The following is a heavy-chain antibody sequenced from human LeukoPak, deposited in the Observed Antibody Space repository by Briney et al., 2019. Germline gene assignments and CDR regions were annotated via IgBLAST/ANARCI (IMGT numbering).Heavy chain of an antibody. D-gene: IGHD3-9*01. CDR2: IYYSGST. Sequence: LQTLSLTCTVSGGSISSGDYYWSWIRQPPGKGLEWIGYIYYSGSTYYNPSLKSRVTISVDTSKNQFSLKLSSVTAADTAVYYCARGATRYYDILTGYSPYYYYGMDVWGQGTTVTVSS. CDR1: GGSISSGDYY. J-gene: IGHJ6*02. V-gene: IGHV4-30-4*01. CDR3: ARGATRYYDILTGYSPYYYYGMDV.